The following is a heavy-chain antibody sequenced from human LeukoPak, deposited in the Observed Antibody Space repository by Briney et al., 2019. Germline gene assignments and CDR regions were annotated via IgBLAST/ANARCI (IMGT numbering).Heavy chain of an antibody. D-gene: IGHD4-17*01. CDR3: ARDIDNGDYVVY. J-gene: IGHJ4*02. V-gene: IGHV3-23*01. Sequence: GGSLRLSCAASGFTFSSYAMSWVRQAPGMGLEWVSSIGSSGDITYYADSVKGRFTVSRDNSKNTLYLQMNSLRAEDTAVYYCARDIDNGDYVVYWGQGTLVTVSS. CDR2: IGSSGDIT. CDR1: GFTFSSYA.